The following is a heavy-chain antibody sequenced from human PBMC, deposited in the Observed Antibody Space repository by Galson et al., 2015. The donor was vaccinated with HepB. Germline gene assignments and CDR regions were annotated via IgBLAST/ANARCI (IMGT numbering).Heavy chain of an antibody. CDR3: AREGSIFGVAVDPNWFDP. Sequence: QSGAEVKKPGASVKVSCKASGYTFTSYGISWVRQAPGQGLEWMGWISAYNGNTNYAQKLQGRVTMTTDTSTSTAYMELRSLRSDDTAVYYCAREGSIFGVAVDPNWFDPWGQGTLVTVSS. V-gene: IGHV1-18*04. D-gene: IGHD3-3*01. CDR2: ISAYNGNT. J-gene: IGHJ5*02. CDR1: GYTFTSYG.